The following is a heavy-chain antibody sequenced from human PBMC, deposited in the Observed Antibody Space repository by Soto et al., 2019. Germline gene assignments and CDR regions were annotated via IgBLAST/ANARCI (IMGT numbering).Heavy chain of an antibody. CDR3: ARDLDGSGSYYTDY. V-gene: IGHV1-18*01. CDR2: ISAYNGNT. J-gene: IGHJ4*02. CDR1: GYMFISYG. D-gene: IGHD3-10*01. Sequence: ASVTVSCKASGYMFISYGINWVRQAPGQGLEWMGWISAYNGNTKYAQNFQGRVTMTTDTSTSTAYMEMRSLRSDDTAVYYCARDLDGSGSYYTDYWGPGTLVTVSS.